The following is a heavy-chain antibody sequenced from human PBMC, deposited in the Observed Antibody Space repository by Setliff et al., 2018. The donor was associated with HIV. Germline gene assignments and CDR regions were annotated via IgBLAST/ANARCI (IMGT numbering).Heavy chain of an antibody. CDR2: ISPYNGDT. CDR1: GYFFTNYG. D-gene: IGHD2-8*02. J-gene: IGHJ4*02. V-gene: IGHV1-18*03. Sequence: ASVKVSCKTSGYFFTNYGISWVLQAPGQGLDWMGWISPYNGDTKYAQRLQGRVTMTSDLSRSTAYMELKIISSDDMAGYPCVRDAGRRRIWSQIDFWGQATLVTVSS. CDR3: VRDAGRRRIWSQIDF.